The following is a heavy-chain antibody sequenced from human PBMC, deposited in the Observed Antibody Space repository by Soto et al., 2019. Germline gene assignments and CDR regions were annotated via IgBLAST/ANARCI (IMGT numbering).Heavy chain of an antibody. CDR1: GFTFSDYY. D-gene: IGHD3-3*01. CDR3: ARDQGYYDFWSGYYNYYYYGMDV. J-gene: IGHJ6*02. V-gene: IGHV3-11*01. CDR2: ISSSGSTI. Sequence: TGGSLRLSCAASGFTFSDYYMSWIRQAPGKGLEWVSYISSSGSTIYYADSVKGRFTISRDNAKNSLYLQMNSLRAEDTAVYYCARDQGYYDFWSGYYNYYYYGMDVWGQGTPVTVSS.